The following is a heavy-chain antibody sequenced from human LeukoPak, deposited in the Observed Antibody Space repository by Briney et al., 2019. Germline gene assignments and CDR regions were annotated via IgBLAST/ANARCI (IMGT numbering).Heavy chain of an antibody. CDR3: ARNPGSDYPEW. Sequence: PSQTLSLTCTVSGGSISSGSYYWSWIRQPAGKGLEWIGRIYTSGSTNYNPSLKSRVTISVDKSKNQFSLKLTSVTAADTAVYYCARNPGSDYPEWWGQGTLVTVSS. J-gene: IGHJ4*02. V-gene: IGHV4-61*02. CDR2: IYTSGST. CDR1: GGSISSGSYY. D-gene: IGHD4-17*01.